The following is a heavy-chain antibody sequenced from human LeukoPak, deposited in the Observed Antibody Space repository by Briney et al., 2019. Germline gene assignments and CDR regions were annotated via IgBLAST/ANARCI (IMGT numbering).Heavy chain of an antibody. CDR1: GFTFSSYA. CDR3: AKDPGILEWLLYFDY. J-gene: IGHJ4*02. V-gene: IGHV3-23*01. CDR2: ISGIGGST. Sequence: GGSLRLSCAASGFTFSSYAMSWVRQAPGKGLEWVSAISGIGGSTYYADSVKGRFTISRDNSKNTLYLQMNSLRAEDTAVYYCAKDPGILEWLLYFDYWGQGTLVTVSS. D-gene: IGHD3-3*01.